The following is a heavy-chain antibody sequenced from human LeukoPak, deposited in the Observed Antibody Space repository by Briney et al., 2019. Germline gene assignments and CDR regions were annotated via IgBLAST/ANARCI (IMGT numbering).Heavy chain of an antibody. Sequence: SETLSLTCAVYGGSFSGYYWSWIRQPPGKGLEWIGEINHSGSTNYNPSLKSRVTISVDTSKNQFSLKLSSVTAADTAVYYCARGLSGYSGYSFDYWGQGTVVTVSS. D-gene: IGHD5-12*01. CDR2: INHSGST. CDR3: ARGLSGYSGYSFDY. CDR1: GGSFSGYY. J-gene: IGHJ4*02. V-gene: IGHV4-34*01.